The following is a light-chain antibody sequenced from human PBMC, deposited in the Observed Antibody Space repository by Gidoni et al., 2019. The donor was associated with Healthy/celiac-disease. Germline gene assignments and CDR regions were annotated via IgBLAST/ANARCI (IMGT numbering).Light chain of an antibody. J-gene: IGKJ4*01. Sequence: ERVMTQSPATLSVSPGARATLSCRASQSVSSNLAWYQQKPGQAPRLLIYGASTRATGIPARFSGSGSGTEFTLTISSLQSEDFAVYYCQQYNNWPPLTFGGGTKVEIK. CDR2: GAS. V-gene: IGKV3-15*01. CDR1: QSVSSN. CDR3: QQYNNWPPLT.